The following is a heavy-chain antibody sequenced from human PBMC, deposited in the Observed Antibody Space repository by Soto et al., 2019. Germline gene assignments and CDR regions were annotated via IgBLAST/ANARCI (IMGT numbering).Heavy chain of an antibody. CDR2: IYPGDSDT. CDR1: GYSFTSYW. D-gene: IGHD3-9*01. J-gene: IGHJ6*02. V-gene: IGHV5-51*01. Sequence: CKGSGYSFTSYWIGWVRQMPGKGLEWMGIIYPGDSDTNYNPSLKSRVTISVDTSKNQFSLKLSSVTAADTAVYYCARSSRYFDWFPDVYGMDVWGQGTTVTVSS. CDR3: ARSSRYFDWFPDVYGMDV.